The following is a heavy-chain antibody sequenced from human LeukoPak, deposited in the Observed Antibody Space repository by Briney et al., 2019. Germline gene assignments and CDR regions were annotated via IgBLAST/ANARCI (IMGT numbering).Heavy chain of an antibody. V-gene: IGHV1-24*01. J-gene: IGHJ4*02. D-gene: IGHD2-15*01. CDR2: FDPEDGET. CDR3: ATQVPYCSGGSCFDHFDY. CDR1: GYTFTELS. Sequence: GASVKVSCKVSGYTFTELSMHWVRQAPGKGLEWMGGFDPEDGETIYAQKFQGRVTMTEDTSTDTAYMELSSLRSEDTAVYYCATQVPYCSGGSCFDHFDYWGQGTLVTVSS.